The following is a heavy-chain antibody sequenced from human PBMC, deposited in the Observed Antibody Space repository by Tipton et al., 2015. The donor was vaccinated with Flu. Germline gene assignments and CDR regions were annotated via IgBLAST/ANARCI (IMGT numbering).Heavy chain of an antibody. D-gene: IGHD4-11*01. CDR3: ARRTFSNYVSEPKNWFDV. J-gene: IGHJ5*02. CDR2: IHRSGNT. Sequence: TLSLTCAVSGDSISSRYYWGWIRQPPGRGLEWIGNIHRSGNTYYNSSLKSRVTISLDKSKNQFSLRLVSMTATDTAVYFCARRTFSNYVSEPKNWFDVWGQGTLVTVSS. CDR1: GDSISSRYY. V-gene: IGHV4-38-2*01.